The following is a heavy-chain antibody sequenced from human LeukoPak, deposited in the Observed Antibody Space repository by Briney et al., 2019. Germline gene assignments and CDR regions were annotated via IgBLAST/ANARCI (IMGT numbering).Heavy chain of an antibody. CDR3: AKGRLTSSTFDY. CDR2: VGGRGVKT. CDR1: GFTFSNFA. Sequence: GGSLRLSCAASGFTFSNFAMSWVRQAPGKGLEWVSIVGGRGVKTYYADSVKGRFTISRDNSKNTLYLQMNSLRAEDTAVYYCAKGRLTSSTFDYWGQGTLVTVSS. V-gene: IGHV3-23*01. J-gene: IGHJ4*02. D-gene: IGHD2-2*01.